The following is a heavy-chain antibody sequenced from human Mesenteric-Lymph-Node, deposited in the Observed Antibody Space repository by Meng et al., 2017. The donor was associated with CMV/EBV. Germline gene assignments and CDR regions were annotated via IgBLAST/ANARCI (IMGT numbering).Heavy chain of an antibody. D-gene: IGHD3-3*01. J-gene: IGHJ4*02. CDR2: IKQDGSEK. CDR1: GFTFSSYW. CDR3: ARLRGGYYPFDY. Sequence: ETLSLTCAASGFTFSSYWMSWVRQAPGKGLEWVANIKQDGSEKYYVDSVKGRFTISRGNAKNSLYLQMNSLRAEDTAVYYCARLRGGYYPFDYWGQGTLVTVSS. V-gene: IGHV3-7*01.